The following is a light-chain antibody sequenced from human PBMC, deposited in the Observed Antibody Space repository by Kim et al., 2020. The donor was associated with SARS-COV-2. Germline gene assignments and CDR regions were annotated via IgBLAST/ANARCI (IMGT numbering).Light chain of an antibody. CDR2: GTS. CDR3: QSHDNSLSGGV. CDR1: GANIGATNV. J-gene: IGLJ2*01. V-gene: IGLV1-40*03. Sequence: RGANIGATNVIHWYQHIPGTAPNLLIYGTSNRPSGVPDRFSGSKSGASASLAITGLQAENEADYCCQSHDNSLSGGVFGGGTQLTVL.